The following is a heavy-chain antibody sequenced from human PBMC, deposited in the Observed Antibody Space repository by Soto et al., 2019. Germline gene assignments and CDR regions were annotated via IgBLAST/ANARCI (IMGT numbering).Heavy chain of an antibody. V-gene: IGHV5-51*01. Sequence: GESLKISCKGSGYSSTSYWIGWVRQMPGKGLEWMGIIYPGDSDTRYSPSFQGQVTISADKSISTAYLQWSSLKASDTAMYYCARLEYPTYITMIVVPGAFDIWGQGTMVTVSS. CDR3: ARLEYPTYITMIVVPGAFDI. CDR2: IYPGDSDT. D-gene: IGHD3-22*01. CDR1: GYSSTSYW. J-gene: IGHJ3*02.